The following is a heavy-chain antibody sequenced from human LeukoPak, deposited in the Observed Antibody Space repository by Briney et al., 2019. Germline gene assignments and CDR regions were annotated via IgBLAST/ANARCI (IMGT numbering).Heavy chain of an antibody. CDR1: GFTFSIYA. CDR3: ARWNGDYGYYYYGMDV. CDR2: ISSSGSTI. Sequence: GGSLRLSCAASGFTFSIYAMNWVRQAPGKGLEWVSYISSSGSTIYYADSVKGRLTISRDNAKNSLYLQMNSLRAEDTAVYYCARWNGDYGYYYYGMDVWGQGTTVTVSS. D-gene: IGHD4-17*01. J-gene: IGHJ6*02. V-gene: IGHV3-48*04.